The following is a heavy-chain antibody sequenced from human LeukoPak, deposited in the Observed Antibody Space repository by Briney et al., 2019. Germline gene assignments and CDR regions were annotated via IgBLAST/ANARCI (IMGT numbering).Heavy chain of an antibody. CDR1: GGSISSGGYY. J-gene: IGHJ4*02. D-gene: IGHD1-20*01. CDR3: ARDSLLTGTTDY. CDR2: IYYSGST. V-gene: IGHV4-31*03. Sequence: SETLSLTCTVSGGSISSGGYYWSWIRQHPGKGLEWIGYIYYSGSTYYNPSLKSRVTISVDTSKNRFSLKLSSVTAADTAVYYCARDSLLTGTTDYWGQGTLVTVSS.